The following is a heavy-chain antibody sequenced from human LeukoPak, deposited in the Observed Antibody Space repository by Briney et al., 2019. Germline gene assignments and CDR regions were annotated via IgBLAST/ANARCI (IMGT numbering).Heavy chain of an antibody. CDR3: ARGIRGVLTNYYYYGLGV. Sequence: GASVKVSCKASGYTFTAYYMRWVRQAPGQGLEWMGWIYPNSGGTNYAQKFQGRVTMTRDTSISTVYMELSRLRSDDTAVYYCARGIRGVLTNYYYYGLGVWGQGTTVTVSS. D-gene: IGHD3-10*01. V-gene: IGHV1-2*02. CDR1: GYTFTAYY. CDR2: IYPNSGGT. J-gene: IGHJ6*02.